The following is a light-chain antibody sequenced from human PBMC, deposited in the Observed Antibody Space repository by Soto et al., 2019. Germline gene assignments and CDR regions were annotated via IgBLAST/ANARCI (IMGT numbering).Light chain of an antibody. CDR1: SSNMGAGYD. Sequence: QSVLTQSPSVSGAPGQRVTISCTGSSSNMGAGYDVHWYQQLPGTAPKLLIYANTNRPSGVPDRFSGSKSGTAASLAISGVQAEDEADYYCQSYDSGLRGWVFGGGTKLTVL. CDR3: QSYDSGLRGWV. CDR2: ANT. J-gene: IGLJ3*02. V-gene: IGLV1-40*01.